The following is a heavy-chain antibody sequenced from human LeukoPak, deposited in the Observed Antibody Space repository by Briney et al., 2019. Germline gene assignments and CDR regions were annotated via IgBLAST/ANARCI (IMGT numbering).Heavy chain of an antibody. D-gene: IGHD3-22*01. Sequence: GGSLRLFCAASGYTFSTFSINWVRQAPGKGLEWVSSISVRSNYIYYADSVRGRFTISRDDARDSLYLQMNSLRAEYTAVYYCVRLRRNSDTSGYYYYYDFWGQGTLVTVSS. CDR1: GYTFSTFS. CDR3: VRLRRNSDTSGYYYYYDF. CDR2: ISVRSNYI. J-gene: IGHJ4*02. V-gene: IGHV3-21*01.